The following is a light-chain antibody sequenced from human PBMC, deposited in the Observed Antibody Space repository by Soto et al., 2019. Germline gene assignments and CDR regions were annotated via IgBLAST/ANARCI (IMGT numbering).Light chain of an antibody. Sequence: GDRVTITCRASQSISKGLAWYQQKPGKAPNLLIYDASSLESGVPSRFSGSGSGSEFTLTISSLQPDDFATFYCQPYNSYSPWTFGQGTTVEI. J-gene: IGKJ1*01. V-gene: IGKV1-5*01. CDR2: DAS. CDR3: QPYNSYSPWT. CDR1: QSISKG.